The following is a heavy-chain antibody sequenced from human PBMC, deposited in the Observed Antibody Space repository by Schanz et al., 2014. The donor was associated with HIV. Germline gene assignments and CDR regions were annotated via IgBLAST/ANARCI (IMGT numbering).Heavy chain of an antibody. V-gene: IGHV3-33*01. J-gene: IGHJ3*02. CDR1: GFTFSSHG. CDR3: ASENPLYYYLHGGPFDI. CDR2: IWYDGTDK. Sequence: QVQLVESGGGVVQPGRSLRLSCAASGFTFSSHGMHWVRQAPGKGLEWVAVIWYDGTDKYYAGSVKGRFTISRDNSPNKMYLQMNRLRAADTAVYYCASENPLYYYLHGGPFDIWGQGTMVTVSS. D-gene: IGHD3-10*01.